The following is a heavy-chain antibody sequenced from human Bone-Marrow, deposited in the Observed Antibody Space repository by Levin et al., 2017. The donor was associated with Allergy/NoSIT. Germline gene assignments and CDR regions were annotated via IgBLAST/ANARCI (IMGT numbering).Heavy chain of an antibody. CDR3: ARGVGRAVAPGGSYYYGMDV. CDR2: FIPVFDRT. J-gene: IGHJ6*02. D-gene: IGHD6-19*01. V-gene: IGHV1-69*13. Sequence: SVKVSCKASGGTFSSYAVSWVRRAPGQGLEWMGGFIPVFDRTNYAQKFQGRVSINVDESTTTAYMELSSLRSDDTAVYFCARGVGRAVAPGGSYYYGMDVWGQGTTVTVSS. CDR1: GGTFSSYA.